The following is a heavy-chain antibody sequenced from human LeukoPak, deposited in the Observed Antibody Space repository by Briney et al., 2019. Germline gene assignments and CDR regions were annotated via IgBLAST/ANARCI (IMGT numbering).Heavy chain of an antibody. J-gene: IGHJ4*02. CDR1: GDSISSDKW. Sequence: SETLSLTCDVSGDSISSDKWWSWVRQPPGKGLEYIGEFHHSVSTNYNPSLKSRLTISVDKSKNQFSLKLSSVTAADTAVYYCANNRRDGYNSGDYWGQGTLVTVSS. D-gene: IGHD5-24*01. V-gene: IGHV4-4*02. CDR2: FHHSVST. CDR3: ANNRRDGYNSGDY.